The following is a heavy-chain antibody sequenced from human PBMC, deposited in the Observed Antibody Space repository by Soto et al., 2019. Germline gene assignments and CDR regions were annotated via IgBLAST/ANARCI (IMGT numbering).Heavy chain of an antibody. Sequence: SLRLSCAASGVSFNSYDMHWVRQAPGKGPEWVAIISYDGSNTYYSDSVRGRSTISRDNSKDTLYLQMHSLRSEDTAIYYCARISRYCSGGDCHASGQGTQVIVSS. CDR3: ARISRYCSGGDCHA. D-gene: IGHD2-15*01. CDR1: GVSFNSYD. J-gene: IGHJ5*02. V-gene: IGHV3-30*03. CDR2: ISYDGSNT.